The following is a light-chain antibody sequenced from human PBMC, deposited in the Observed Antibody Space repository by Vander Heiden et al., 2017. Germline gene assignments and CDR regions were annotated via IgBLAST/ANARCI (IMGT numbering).Light chain of an antibody. V-gene: IGLV3-19*01. J-gene: IGLJ2*01. CDR3: NSRDSSGDHV. CDR2: GKN. Sequence: SSVLTQDPAVSVALGPTVRITSQGDCLRNSYANWYQQKAGQAPLLVFYGKNNRPSGIPDRFSGSSSRNTASLTITGAQAEDEADYYCNSRDSSGDHVFGGGTKLTVL. CDR1: CLRNSY.